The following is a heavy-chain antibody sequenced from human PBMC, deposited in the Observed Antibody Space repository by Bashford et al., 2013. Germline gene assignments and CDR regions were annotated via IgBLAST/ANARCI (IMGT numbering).Heavy chain of an antibody. Sequence: SETLSLTCSVSGDSISSGGYYWSWIRQHPGKGLEWIGYIYYSGSSYYTPSFKSRVTISVDTSKNQFSLKLSSVTAADTAVYYCARLGRRTYYDFWSGYSDWFDPWGQGTLVTVSS. J-gene: IGHJ5*02. CDR3: ARLGRRTYYDFWSGYSDWFDP. V-gene: IGHV4-31*03. D-gene: IGHD3-3*01. CDR1: GDSISSGGYY. CDR2: IYYSGSS.